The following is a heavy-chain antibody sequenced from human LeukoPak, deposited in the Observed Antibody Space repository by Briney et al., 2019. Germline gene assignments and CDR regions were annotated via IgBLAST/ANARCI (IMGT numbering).Heavy chain of an antibody. D-gene: IGHD4-17*01. Sequence: GWINAGNGNTKYSQKFQGRVTITRDTSASTAYMELSSLRSEDTAVYYCARGGVYGELDYWGQGTLVTVSS. CDR3: ARGGVYGELDY. CDR2: INAGNGNT. J-gene: IGHJ4*02. V-gene: IGHV1-3*01.